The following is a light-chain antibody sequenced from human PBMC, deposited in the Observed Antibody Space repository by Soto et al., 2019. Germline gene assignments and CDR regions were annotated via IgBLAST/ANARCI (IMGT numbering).Light chain of an antibody. CDR3: QQYGSSPPLT. CDR1: QSISSW. V-gene: IGKV3-20*01. J-gene: IGKJ4*01. CDR2: GAS. Sequence: TQSPSTLSASVGDRVTITCRASQSISSWLAWYQQKPGQAPRLVIYGASGRATGIPDRFSGSGSGTDFTLTISRLEPEDFAVYYCQQYGSSPPLTFGGGTKVDIK.